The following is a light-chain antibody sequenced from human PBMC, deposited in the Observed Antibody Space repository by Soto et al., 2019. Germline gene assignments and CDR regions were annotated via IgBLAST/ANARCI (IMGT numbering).Light chain of an antibody. V-gene: IGLV1-47*02. CDR2: SNN. CDR1: SSNIGSNY. CDR3: AAWDDSLSVV. J-gene: IGLJ2*01. Sequence: QPVLTQPPSASGTPGQRVTISCSGSSSNIGSNYVYWYQQLPGTAPKLLIYSNNQRPSGVPDRFSGSKSGTSASLAISGLRSEDEADYYCAAWDDSLSVVFGGGTQLTVL.